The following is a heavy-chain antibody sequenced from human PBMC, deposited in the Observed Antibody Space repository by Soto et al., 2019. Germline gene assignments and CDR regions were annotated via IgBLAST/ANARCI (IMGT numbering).Heavy chain of an antibody. V-gene: IGHV3-30-3*01. Sequence: QVQLVESGGGVVQPGRSLRLSCAASGFSFSKYAIHWVRQAPGKGLEWVTVISNDGSNKYYADSVKGRFTISRDNSKNTLYLQMNSLRAADTAVYYWARWGTGVRSAFDGWGQGTLVTVSS. D-gene: IGHD3-10*01. J-gene: IGHJ4*02. CDR3: ARWGTGVRSAFDG. CDR1: GFSFSKYA. CDR2: ISNDGSNK.